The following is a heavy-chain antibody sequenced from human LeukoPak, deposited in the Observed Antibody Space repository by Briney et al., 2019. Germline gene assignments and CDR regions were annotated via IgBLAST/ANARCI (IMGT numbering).Heavy chain of an antibody. CDR1: GYSISSGYY. CDR3: ASAVVPAAAFDI. V-gene: IGHV4-38-2*01. J-gene: IGHJ3*02. CDR2: IYHSGST. Sequence: SETLSLTCAVSGYSISSGYYWGWIRQPPGKGLEWIGSIYHSGSTYYNPSLKIRVTISVDTSKNQFSLKLSSVTAADAAVYYCASAVVPAAAFDIWGQGTMVTVSS. D-gene: IGHD2-2*01.